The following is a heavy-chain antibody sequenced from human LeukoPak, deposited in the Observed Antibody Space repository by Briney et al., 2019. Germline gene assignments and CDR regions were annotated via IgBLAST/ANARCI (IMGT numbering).Heavy chain of an antibody. D-gene: IGHD3-3*01. CDR2: VHLDWRT. CDR1: GGSVTSTNW. J-gene: IGHJ4*02. Sequence: PSGTLSLTCGVSGGSVTSTNWWTWVRQPPGKGLEWIGEVHLDWRTNYNPSLKSRLTISVDLSENHISLKLTSVTAADTAVYYCAREGGFFRPLDYSGQGTLVTVSS. CDR3: AREGGFFRPLDY. V-gene: IGHV4-4*02.